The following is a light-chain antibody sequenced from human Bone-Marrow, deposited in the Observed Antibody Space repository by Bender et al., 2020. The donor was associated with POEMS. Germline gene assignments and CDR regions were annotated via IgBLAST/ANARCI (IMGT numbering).Light chain of an antibody. CDR2: EVS. J-gene: IGLJ3*02. CDR3: YSYADSGTSV. Sequence: HSALTQPASASGSPGQSVTISCTGTSSDVGTYNFVSWYQHHPDKAPKLMIFEVSKRPSGVSNRFSGSKSGNTASLTISGLQAEDEADYYCYSYADSGTSVFGGGTKLTVL. CDR1: SSDVGTYNF. V-gene: IGLV2-23*02.